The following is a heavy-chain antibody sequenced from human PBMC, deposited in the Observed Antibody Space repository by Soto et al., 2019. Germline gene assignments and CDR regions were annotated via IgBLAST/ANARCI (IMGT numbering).Heavy chain of an antibody. J-gene: IGHJ5*02. CDR1: GGSISSSNW. CDR3: ARAGGVVVTTYLYNWFDP. CDR2: IYHSGST. Sequence: SETLSLTCAVSGGSISSSNWCSWVRQPPGKGLEWIGEIYHSGSTNYNPSLKSRVTISVDKSKNQFSLKLSSVTAADTAVYYCARAGGVVVTTYLYNWFDPWGQGTLVTVSS. D-gene: IGHD3-22*01. V-gene: IGHV4-4*02.